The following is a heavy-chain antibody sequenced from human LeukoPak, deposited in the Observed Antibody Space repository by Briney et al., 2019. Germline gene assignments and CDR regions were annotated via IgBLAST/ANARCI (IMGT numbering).Heavy chain of an antibody. CDR2: INHSGST. J-gene: IGHJ5*02. Sequence: SETLCLTCAVYGGSFSDYYWSRIRQPPGKGLEWIGEINHSGSTNYNPSLKSRVTISVDTSKNQFSLKLSSVTAADTAVYYCARRATQRGWFHPWGQGTLVTVSS. CDR1: GGSFSDYY. V-gene: IGHV4-34*01. D-gene: IGHD5-12*01. CDR3: ARRATQRGWFHP.